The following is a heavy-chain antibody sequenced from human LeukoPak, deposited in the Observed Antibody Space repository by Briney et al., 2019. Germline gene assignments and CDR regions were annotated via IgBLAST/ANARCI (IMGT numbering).Heavy chain of an antibody. V-gene: IGHV4-39*01. J-gene: IGHJ4*02. D-gene: IGHD4-17*01. CDR2: IYYSGST. Sequence: KPSETLSLTCTVSGGSISSSSYYWGWIRQPPGKGLEWIGSIYYSGSTYYNPSLKSRVTISVDTSKNQFSLKLSSVTAADAAVYYCARSPTVTTIDYWGQGTLVTVSS. CDR1: GGSISSSSYY. CDR3: ARSPTVTTIDY.